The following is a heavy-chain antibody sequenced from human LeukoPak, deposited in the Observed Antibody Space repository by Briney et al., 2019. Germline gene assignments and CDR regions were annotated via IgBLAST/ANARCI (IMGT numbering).Heavy chain of an antibody. CDR1: VDSVSSNY. Sequence: SETLSLTCAVSVDSVSSNYWSWIRQPPGRGLEWIGYIYYSDNTNYNPSLKSRVTISLDTSKNQFSLKVSSVTAADTAVYYCARGRAFDPWGQGTLVTVSS. CDR2: IYYSDNT. J-gene: IGHJ5*02. CDR3: ARGRAFDP. V-gene: IGHV4-59*02.